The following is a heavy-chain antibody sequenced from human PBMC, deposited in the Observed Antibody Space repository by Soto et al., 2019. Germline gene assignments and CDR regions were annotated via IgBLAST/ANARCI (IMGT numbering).Heavy chain of an antibody. D-gene: IGHD2-21*02. CDR1: GFTFSSYG. CDR2: ISYDGSNK. J-gene: IGHJ4*02. V-gene: IGHV3-30*18. CDR3: AKDDCGY. Sequence: GGSLRLSCAASGFTFSSYGMHWVRQAPGKGLEWVAVISYDGSNKYYADSVKGRFTISRDNSKNTLYLQMNSLRAEDTAVYYCAKDDCGYWGQGTLVTVSS.